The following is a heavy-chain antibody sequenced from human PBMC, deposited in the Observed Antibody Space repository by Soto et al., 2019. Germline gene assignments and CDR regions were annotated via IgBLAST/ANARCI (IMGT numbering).Heavy chain of an antibody. Sequence: PSETLSLTCTVSGGSISSYYCSWIRQTPGKGLEWIGYIFYFGSTNYNPSLKSRVTLSIDTSKNQLSLKLSSVTAADTAVYYCARHSPDFDWLSQFDYWGQGTLVTVSS. CDR3: ARHSPDFDWLSQFDY. V-gene: IGHV4-59*08. D-gene: IGHD3-9*01. CDR2: IFYFGST. CDR1: GGSISSYY. J-gene: IGHJ4*02.